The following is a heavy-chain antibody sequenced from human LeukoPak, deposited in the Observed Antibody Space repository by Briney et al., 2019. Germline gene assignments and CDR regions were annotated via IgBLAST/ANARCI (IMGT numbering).Heavy chain of an antibody. Sequence: GGSLRLSCAASGFTFDDYAMHWVRRAPGKGLEWVSRSSWNSGSIGYADSVKGRFTISRDNAKNSLYLQMNSLRAEDTALYYCAKDRYSSGWYASFDYWGQGTLVTVSS. CDR1: GFTFDDYA. CDR3: AKDRYSSGWYASFDY. CDR2: SSWNSGSI. J-gene: IGHJ4*02. D-gene: IGHD6-19*01. V-gene: IGHV3-9*01.